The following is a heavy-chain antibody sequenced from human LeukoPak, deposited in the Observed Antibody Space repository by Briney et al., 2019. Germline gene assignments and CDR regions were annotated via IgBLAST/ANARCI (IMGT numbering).Heavy chain of an antibody. CDR2: IYYSGST. V-gene: IGHV4-39*07. Sequence: SETLSLTCTVSGGSISSSSYYWGWIRQPPGKGLEWIGSIYYSGSTYYNPSLKSRVTISVDTSKNQFSLKLSSVTAADTAVYYCARGDGYFDYWGQGTLVTVSS. D-gene: IGHD5-24*01. J-gene: IGHJ4*02. CDR1: GGSISSSSYY. CDR3: ARGDGYFDY.